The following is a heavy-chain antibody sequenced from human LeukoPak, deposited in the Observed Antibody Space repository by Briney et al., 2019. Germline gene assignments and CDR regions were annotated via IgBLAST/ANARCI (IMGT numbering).Heavy chain of an antibody. D-gene: IGHD3-22*01. CDR1: GFTFSSYS. V-gene: IGHV3-21*01. J-gene: IGHJ3*02. CDR3: ASINYYDSSGSHAFDI. Sequence: GGSLRLSCAASGFTFSSYSMNWVRQAPGKGLEWVSSISSSSSYIYYADSVKGRFTISRDNAKNSLYLQMNSLRAEDTAMYYCASINYYDSSGSHAFDIWGQGTMVTVSS. CDR2: ISSSSSYI.